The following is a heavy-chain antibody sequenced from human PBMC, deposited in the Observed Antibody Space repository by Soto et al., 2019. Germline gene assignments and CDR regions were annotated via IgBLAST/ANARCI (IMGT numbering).Heavy chain of an antibody. CDR3: ARVEHLWLGGMDV. CDR1: GYTFTSFT. CDR2: ISAYNGNT. V-gene: IGHV1-18*04. D-gene: IGHD3-10*01. Sequence: QVQLVQSGAEVKKPGASVKVSCKASGYTFTSFTISWVRQATGQGLEWMGWISAYNGNTNYAQKLQGRVTMTTDTCTSTADMELKSRRCDETAVYYCARVEHLWLGGMDVWGQWTTVTVSS. J-gene: IGHJ6*02.